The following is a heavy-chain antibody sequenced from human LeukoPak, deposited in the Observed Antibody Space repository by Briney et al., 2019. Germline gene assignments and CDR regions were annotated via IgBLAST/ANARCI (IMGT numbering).Heavy chain of an antibody. CDR3: ARSAAAGRIVATFAY. CDR1: GFTFGSYA. V-gene: IGHV3-23*01. Sequence: GGSLRLSCAASGFTFGSYAMSWVRQAPGKGLEWVSAISGSGGSTYYADSVKGRFTISRDNSKNTLYLQMNSLKGDDTAVYYCARSAAAGRIVATFAYWGQGTLVTVSS. J-gene: IGHJ4*02. D-gene: IGHD5-12*01. CDR2: ISGSGGST.